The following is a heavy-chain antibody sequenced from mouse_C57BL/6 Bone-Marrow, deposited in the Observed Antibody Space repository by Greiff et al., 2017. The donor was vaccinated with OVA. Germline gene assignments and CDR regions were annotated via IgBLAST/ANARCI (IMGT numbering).Heavy chain of an antibody. V-gene: IGHV5-17*01. J-gene: IGHJ4*01. CDR1: GFPFSDYG. D-gene: IGHD2-5*01. CDR2: ISSGSSTI. CDR3: ARPYYSNYYYYAMDY. Sequence: EVHLVESGGGLVKPGGSLKLSCAASGFPFSDYGMHWVRQAPEKGLEWVAYISSGSSTIYYADTVKGRFTISRDNAKNTLFLQMTSLRSEDTAMYYCARPYYSNYYYYAMDYWGQGTSVTVSS.